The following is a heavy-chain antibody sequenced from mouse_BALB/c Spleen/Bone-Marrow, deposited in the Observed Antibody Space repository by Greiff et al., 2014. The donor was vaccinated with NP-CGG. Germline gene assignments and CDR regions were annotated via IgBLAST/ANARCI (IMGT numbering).Heavy chain of an antibody. Sequence: DVKLVESGGGLVQPGGSLKLSCAASGFAFRRYWMSWVRQAPGKGLEWIGEINPESSTINYTQSLKDKIIISTDNAKNTLYLQMSKMRSEDTALYYCARLGYYSYFDDWGQGTTLTVSS. J-gene: IGHJ2*01. V-gene: IGHV4-1*02. CDR3: ARLGYYSYFDD. CDR2: INPESSTI. D-gene: IGHD2-3*01. CDR1: GFAFRRYW.